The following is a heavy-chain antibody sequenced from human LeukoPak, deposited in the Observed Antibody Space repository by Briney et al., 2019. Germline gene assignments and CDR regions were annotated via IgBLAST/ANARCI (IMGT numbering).Heavy chain of an antibody. CDR1: GFTFSSYA. Sequence: GGSLRLSCAASGFTFSSYAMSWVRQAPGKGLEWVSAISGSGGSTYYADSMKGRFTISRDNSKNTLYLQMNSLRAEDTAVYYCAKDPLYSHGYSGYWGQGTLVTVSS. CDR2: ISGSGGST. D-gene: IGHD5-18*01. CDR3: AKDPLYSHGYSGY. J-gene: IGHJ4*02. V-gene: IGHV3-23*01.